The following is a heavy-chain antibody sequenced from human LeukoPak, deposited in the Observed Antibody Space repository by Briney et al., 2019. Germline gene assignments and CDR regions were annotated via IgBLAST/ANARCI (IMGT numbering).Heavy chain of an antibody. D-gene: IGHD2-2*02. CDR3: ARAVVPAAIIGGWFDP. V-gene: IGHV4-30-2*01. CDR1: GGSISSGGYY. CDR2: IYHSGST. Sequence: TLSLTCTVSGGSISSGGYYWSWIRQPPGKGLEWIGYIYHSGSTYYNPSLKSRVTISVDRSKNQFSLKLSSVTAADTAVYYCARAVVPAAIIGGWFDPWGQGTLVTVSS. J-gene: IGHJ5*02.